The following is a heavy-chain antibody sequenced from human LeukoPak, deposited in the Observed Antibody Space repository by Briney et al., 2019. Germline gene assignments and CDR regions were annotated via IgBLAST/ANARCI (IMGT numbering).Heavy chain of an antibody. D-gene: IGHD2-15*01. CDR3: AKRGADSYCRGGSCYSIFVD. CDR1: GFTFGSYS. V-gene: IGHV3-30*02. CDR2: IRYGGSNK. Sequence: GGSLRLSCAASGFTFGSYSMNWVRQAPGKGLEWVAFIRYGGSNKYYADSVKGRFTISRDNSKNTLYLQMNSLRAEDTAVYYCAKRGADSYCRGGSCYSIFVDWGQGTLVTVSS. J-gene: IGHJ4*02.